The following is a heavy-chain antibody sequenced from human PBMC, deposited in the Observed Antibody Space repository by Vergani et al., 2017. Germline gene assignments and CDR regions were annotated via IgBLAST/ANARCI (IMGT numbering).Heavy chain of an antibody. Sequence: EVQLVESGGGLVKPGGSLRLSCAASGFTFSSYSMNWVRQAPGKGLEWVSYISSRSSTIYYEDSVKGRFTISRDNAKNSLYLQMNSLRDEDTAVYYCAGSGSYYRRLDYWGQGTLVTVSS. V-gene: IGHV3-48*02. J-gene: IGHJ4*02. CDR2: ISSRSSTI. D-gene: IGHD1-26*01. CDR3: AGSGSYYRRLDY. CDR1: GFTFSSYS.